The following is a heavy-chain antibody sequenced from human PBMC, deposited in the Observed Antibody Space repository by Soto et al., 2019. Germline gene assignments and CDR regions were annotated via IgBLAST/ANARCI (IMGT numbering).Heavy chain of an antibody. J-gene: IGHJ4*02. V-gene: IGHV4-30-2*01. D-gene: IGHD6-19*01. CDR3: ARAGGLGAVAVDY. CDR2: IYHSGST. Sequence: QLQLQESGSGLVKPSQTLSLTCAVSGGSISSGGYSWSWIRQPPGKGLEWIGYIYHSGSTYYHPSLKSRVTISVDRSKNQFSLKLSSVTAAATAVYYCARAGGLGAVAVDYWGQGTLVTVSS. CDR1: GGSISSGGYS.